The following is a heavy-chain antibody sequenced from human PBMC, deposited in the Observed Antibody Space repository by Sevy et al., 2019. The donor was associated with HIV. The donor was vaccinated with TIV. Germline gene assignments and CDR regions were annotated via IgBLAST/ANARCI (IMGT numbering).Heavy chain of an antibody. D-gene: IGHD3-22*01. CDR1: GKTLSDLS. Sequence: ASVKVSCKVSGKTLSDLSMHWVRQAPGKGLEWMGSFDPEDGETLYAQNFRARVTMTEDTATDTAYMELSSLRSEDTDVYYCATTKDYYDSSGDPFDYWGQGPLVTVSS. CDR2: FDPEDGET. J-gene: IGHJ4*02. V-gene: IGHV1-24*01. CDR3: ATTKDYYDSSGDPFDY.